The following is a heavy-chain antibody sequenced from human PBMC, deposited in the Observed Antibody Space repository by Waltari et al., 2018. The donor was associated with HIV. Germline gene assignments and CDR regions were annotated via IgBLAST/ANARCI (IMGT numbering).Heavy chain of an antibody. V-gene: IGHV1-69*13. J-gene: IGHJ2*01. CDR1: GRTFSRYA. CDR3: ARDEMSDWYFDL. CDR2: IIPIFGTA. Sequence: QVQLVQSGAEVKKPGSSVKVSCKASGRTFSRYAISWVLQAAGKGLEWMGGIIPIFGTATDAQKFQGRVTITADESTSTAYMELSSLRSEDTAVYYCARDEMSDWYFDLWGRGTLVTVSS.